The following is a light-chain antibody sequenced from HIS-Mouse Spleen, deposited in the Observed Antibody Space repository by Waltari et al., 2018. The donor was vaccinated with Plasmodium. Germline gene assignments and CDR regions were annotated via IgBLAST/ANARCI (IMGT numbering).Light chain of an antibody. Sequence: SYELTQPPSVSVSPGQTARITCSGDALPKKYAYWYQQKSGRAPVLVIDEDSKRPSGIPERFSGYSSGTMATLTIMGAQVEYEADYYCYSTDSSGNHRVFGGGTKLTVL. J-gene: IGLJ3*02. V-gene: IGLV3-10*01. CDR3: YSTDSSGNHRV. CDR2: EDS. CDR1: ALPKKY.